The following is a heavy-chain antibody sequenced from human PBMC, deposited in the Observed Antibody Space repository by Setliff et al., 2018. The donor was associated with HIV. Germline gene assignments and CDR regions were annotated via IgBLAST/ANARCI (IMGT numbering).Heavy chain of an antibody. Sequence: SETLSLTCTVSGDSITSGTYYWSWIRQPAGMRLEWIGHISTSGTTNYNPSLKSRVTISLDTSKNQFSLKLSSVTAADTAVYYCARGQLYCTNGVCYTCYYRIWGQGTLVTVSS. CDR1: GDSITSGTYY. CDR2: ISTSGTT. J-gene: IGHJ4*02. V-gene: IGHV4-61*09. CDR3: ARGQLYCTNGVCYTCYYRI. D-gene: IGHD2-8*01.